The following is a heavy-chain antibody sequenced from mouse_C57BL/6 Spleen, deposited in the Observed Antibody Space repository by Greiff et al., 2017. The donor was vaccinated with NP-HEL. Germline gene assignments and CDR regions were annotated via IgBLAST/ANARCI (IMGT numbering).Heavy chain of an antibody. CDR1: GFSLTSYG. Sequence: QVQLQQSGPGLVQPSQSLSITCTVSGFSLTSYGVHWVRQSPGKGLEWLGVIWSGGSTDYNAAFISRLSISKDNSKSQVFFKMNRLQADDTAIYYCASYLHYYDRSYNAMDYWGQGTSVTVSS. CDR2: IWSGGST. D-gene: IGHD1-1*01. J-gene: IGHJ4*01. CDR3: ASYLHYYDRSYNAMDY. V-gene: IGHV2-2*01.